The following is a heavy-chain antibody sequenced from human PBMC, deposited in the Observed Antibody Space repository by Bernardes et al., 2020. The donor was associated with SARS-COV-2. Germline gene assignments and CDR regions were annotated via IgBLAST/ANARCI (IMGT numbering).Heavy chain of an antibody. CDR3: ARDDPRGSGYGSGGWYFDL. D-gene: IGHD3-3*01. CDR2: LYSGGAT. V-gene: IGHV3-66*01. CDR1: GLIVANRY. Sequence: GGSLRLSCEASGLIVANRYMKWVRQAPGEGLGWVSVLYSGGATNYAEFVKDRFTIYRDDSKNTLYLQMHSLRAEDTAVYYCARDDPRGSGYGSGGWYFDLWGRGTLVTVSS. J-gene: IGHJ2*01.